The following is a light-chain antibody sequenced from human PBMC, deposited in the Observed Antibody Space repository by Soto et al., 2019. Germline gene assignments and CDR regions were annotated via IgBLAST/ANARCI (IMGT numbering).Light chain of an antibody. CDR3: SSYTTSNTLDVV. Sequence: QSALTQPASVSGSPGQSITISCTGTSSDVGGYNYVSWYQQHPSRGPKRMIYDVNTRPSGVSNRFSGSKSGNTASLTISGLQAEDEADYYCSSYTTSNTLDVVFGGGTQLTVL. CDR2: DVN. J-gene: IGLJ2*01. CDR1: SSDVGGYNY. V-gene: IGLV2-14*03.